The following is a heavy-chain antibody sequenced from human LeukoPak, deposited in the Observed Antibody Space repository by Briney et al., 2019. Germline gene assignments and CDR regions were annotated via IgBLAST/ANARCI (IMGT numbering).Heavy chain of an antibody. J-gene: IGHJ4*02. CDR2: ISGSGGST. D-gene: IGHD3-22*01. Sequence: GGSLRLSCAASGFTFSSYAMSWVRQAPGKGLEWVSAISGSGGSTYYADSVKGRFTISRDNSKNTLYLQMNSLRAEDTAVYYCAKDRGYYDSSGYSLLFDYWGQGTLVTVSS. CDR3: AKDRGYYDSSGYSLLFDY. CDR1: GFTFSSYA. V-gene: IGHV3-23*01.